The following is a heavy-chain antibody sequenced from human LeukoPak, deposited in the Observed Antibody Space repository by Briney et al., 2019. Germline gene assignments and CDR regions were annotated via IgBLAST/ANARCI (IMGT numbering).Heavy chain of an antibody. CDR2: ISYDGSNK. J-gene: IGHJ4*02. Sequence: GGSLRLSCAASGFTSSSYAMHWVRQAPGKGLEWVAVISYDGSNKYYADSVKGRFTISRDNSKNTLYLQMNSLRAEDTAVYYCARDVFDFWSGYPRDFDYWGQGTLVTVSS. CDR1: GFTSSSYA. V-gene: IGHV3-30-3*01. CDR3: ARDVFDFWSGYPRDFDY. D-gene: IGHD3-3*01.